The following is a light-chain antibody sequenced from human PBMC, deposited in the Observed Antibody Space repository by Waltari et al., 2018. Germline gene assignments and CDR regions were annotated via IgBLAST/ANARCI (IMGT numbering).Light chain of an antibody. V-gene: IGKV3-11*01. CDR2: DVD. J-gene: IGKJ5*01. Sequence: EIVLTQSPATLSVSPGERATVSCRASQNVSIFLAWYQHKPGQAPRLIIYDVDNRATGIPPRFSGSGSGTDFTLTISRFESEDSAVYSCQQRSSWPPITFGQGTRLEIK. CDR3: QQRSSWPPIT. CDR1: QNVSIF.